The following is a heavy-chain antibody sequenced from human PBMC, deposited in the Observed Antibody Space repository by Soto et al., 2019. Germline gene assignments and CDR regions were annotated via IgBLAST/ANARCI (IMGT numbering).Heavy chain of an antibody. CDR2: IYYSGST. CDR1: GGSISSGGYY. D-gene: IGHD2-21*02. J-gene: IGHJ5*02. Sequence: SETLSLTCTVSGGSISSGGYYWSWIRQHPGKGLEWIGYIYYSGSTYYNPSLKSRVTISVDTSKNQFSLKLSSVTAADTAVYYCASVRIGDLNWFDPWGQGTLVTVSS. CDR3: ASVRIGDLNWFDP. V-gene: IGHV4-31*03.